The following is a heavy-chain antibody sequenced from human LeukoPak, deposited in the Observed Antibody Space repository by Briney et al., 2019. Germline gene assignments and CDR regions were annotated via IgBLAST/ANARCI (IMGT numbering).Heavy chain of an antibody. CDR2: IYYSGST. CDR3: ARDRSRLDI. CDR1: GGSISSYY. Sequence: SETLSLTCTVSGGSISSYYCSWIRQPPGKGLEWIGYIYYSGSTNYNPSLKSRVTISVDTSKNQFSLKLSSVTAADTAVYYCARDRSRLDIWGQGTMVTVSS. V-gene: IGHV4-59*01. J-gene: IGHJ3*02.